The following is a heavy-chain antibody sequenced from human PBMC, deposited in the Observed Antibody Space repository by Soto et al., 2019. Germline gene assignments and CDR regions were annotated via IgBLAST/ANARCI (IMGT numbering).Heavy chain of an antibody. Sequence: QVQLQQWGAGLLKPSETLSLTCAVYGGSFSGYYWSWIRQPPGKGLEWIGEINHSGSTNYNPSLKSRSTISVDTSKNPFSLKLSSVTAADTAVYYCARGSSSWSFQHWGQGTLVTVSS. V-gene: IGHV4-34*01. CDR1: GGSFSGYY. D-gene: IGHD6-13*01. CDR3: ARGSSSWSFQH. CDR2: INHSGST. J-gene: IGHJ1*01.